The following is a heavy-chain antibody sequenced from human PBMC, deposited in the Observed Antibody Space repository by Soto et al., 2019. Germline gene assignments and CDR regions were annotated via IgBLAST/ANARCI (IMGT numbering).Heavy chain of an antibody. J-gene: IGHJ6*02. CDR2: ISYDGSNK. Sequence: QVQLVESGGGVVQPGRSLRLSCIASGFSINNYALHWVRRAPGRGLEWVAVISYDGSNKYYADSVVGRFTISRDNSKNTLSVQMNSVRVEDTAVYHCARRQDFGGPHYYYGMDVWGQGTAVTVSS. D-gene: IGHD3-3*01. V-gene: IGHV3-30-3*01. CDR3: ARRQDFGGPHYYYGMDV. CDR1: GFSINNYA.